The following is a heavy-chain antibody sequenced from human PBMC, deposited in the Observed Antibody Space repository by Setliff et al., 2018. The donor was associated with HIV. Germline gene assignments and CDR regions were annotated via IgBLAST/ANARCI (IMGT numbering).Heavy chain of an antibody. CDR3: ATDPRRLSY. D-gene: IGHD2-21*01. CDR1: GFTVSSSS. V-gene: IGHV3-48*04. J-gene: IGHJ4*02. Sequence: PGGSLRLSCAASGFTVSSSSMNWVRQAPGKGLECISYISSSGSAIYYADSVKGRFTISRDNAKNSLYLQMNSLRAEDTAVYYCATDPRRLSYWGQGTLVTVSS. CDR2: ISSSGSAI.